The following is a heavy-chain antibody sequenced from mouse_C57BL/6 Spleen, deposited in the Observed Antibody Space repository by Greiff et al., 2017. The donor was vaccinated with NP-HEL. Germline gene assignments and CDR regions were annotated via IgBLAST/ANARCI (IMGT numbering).Heavy chain of an antibody. J-gene: IGHJ3*01. CDR3: ANLYDGYPY. CDR2: ISSGSSTI. D-gene: IGHD2-3*01. V-gene: IGHV5-17*01. CDR1: GFTFSDYG. Sequence: DVHLVESGGGLVKPGGSLKLSCAASGFTFSDYGMHWVRQAPEKGLEWVAYISSGSSTIYYADTVKGRFTISRDNAKNTLFLQMTSLRSEDTAMYYCANLYDGYPYWGQGTLVTVSA.